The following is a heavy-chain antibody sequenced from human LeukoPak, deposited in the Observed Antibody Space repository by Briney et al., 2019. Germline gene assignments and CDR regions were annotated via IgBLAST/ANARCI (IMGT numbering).Heavy chain of an antibody. J-gene: IGHJ3*01. CDR3: ARSEGAYSGDVEAFDL. CDR2: ISYDGSNE. Sequence: GGSLRLSCAASGFTFNTYAIHWVRQAPCKGLEWVAIISYDGSNEYYADSVQGRFTISRDNSKNMLYLQMNSLRGDDTAVYYCARSEGAYSGDVEAFDLWGQGTVVTVSS. CDR1: GFTFNTYA. D-gene: IGHD2-21*01. V-gene: IGHV3-30-3*01.